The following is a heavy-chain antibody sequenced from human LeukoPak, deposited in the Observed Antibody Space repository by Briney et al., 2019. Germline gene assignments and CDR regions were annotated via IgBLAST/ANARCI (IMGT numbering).Heavy chain of an antibody. CDR2: INPNSGDT. D-gene: IGHD3-9*01. CDR1: GYTFTGYH. V-gene: IGHV1-2*06. J-gene: IGHJ4*02. CDR3: ARGYLLRYFDWLFGAY. Sequence: ASVKVSCKASGYTFTGYHMHWVRQAPGQGLEWMGRINPNSGDTNYAQNFQGRVTMTRDTSINTAYMELSRLRSDDTAVYYCARGYLLRYFDWLFGAYWGQGTLVTVSS.